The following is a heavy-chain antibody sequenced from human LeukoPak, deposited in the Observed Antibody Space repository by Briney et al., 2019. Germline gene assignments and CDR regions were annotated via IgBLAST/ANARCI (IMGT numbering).Heavy chain of an antibody. CDR3: ARKNPYYDSSGYRVEYFDY. V-gene: IGHV4-59*01. CDR2: IYYSGST. Sequence: SETLSLTCTVSGGSISSYYWSWIRQPPGKGPEWIGYIYYSGSTNYNPSLKSRVTISVDTSKNQFSLKLSSVTAADTAVYYCARKNPYYDSSGYRVEYFDYWGQGTLVTVSS. D-gene: IGHD3-22*01. J-gene: IGHJ4*02. CDR1: GGSISSYY.